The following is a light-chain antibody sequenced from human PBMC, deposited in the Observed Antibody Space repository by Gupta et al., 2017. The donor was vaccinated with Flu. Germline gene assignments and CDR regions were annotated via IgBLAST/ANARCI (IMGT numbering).Light chain of an antibody. CDR1: KSVSSNY. J-gene: IGKJ5*01. V-gene: IGKV3-20*01. Sequence: EIGLTQSPGTLALSPGERAILSCRASKSVSSNYLVWYQQKPGQAPRLLIYGASRRATGFPDRFSGSGSGTDFTLTISRLEPEDFAVCCCQHECSSPITFGQWTQLDI. CDR2: GAS. CDR3: QHECSSPIT.